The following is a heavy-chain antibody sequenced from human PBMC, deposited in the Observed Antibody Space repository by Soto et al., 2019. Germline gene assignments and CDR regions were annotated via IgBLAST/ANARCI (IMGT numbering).Heavy chain of an antibody. Sequence: PGGSLRLSCAASGFTFSSYWMHWVRQAPGKGLVWVSRINSDGSSTSYADSVKGRFTISRDNAKNTLYLQMNSLRAEDTAVYYCARGKSHSGSYKIYCYYGMDVWGQGTTVTFYS. CDR2: INSDGSST. J-gene: IGHJ6*02. CDR1: GFTFSSYW. D-gene: IGHD1-26*01. V-gene: IGHV3-74*01. CDR3: ARGKSHSGSYKIYCYYGMDV.